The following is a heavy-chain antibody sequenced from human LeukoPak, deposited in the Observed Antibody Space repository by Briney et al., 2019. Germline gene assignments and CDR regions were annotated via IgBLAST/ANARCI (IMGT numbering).Heavy chain of an antibody. CDR3: ASQQGGSFAFDD. Sequence: ASVKVSCKVSGSTVTDLSIHWVRQAPGKGLQWMGSFDLEDGETFYEENFEGRVTMTEDSSTDTAYMELSSLRTDDTAMYYCASQQGGSFAFDDWAREPWSPSPQ. CDR2: FDLEDGET. D-gene: IGHD1-26*01. V-gene: IGHV1-24*01. CDR1: GSTVTDLS. J-gene: IGHJ4*02.